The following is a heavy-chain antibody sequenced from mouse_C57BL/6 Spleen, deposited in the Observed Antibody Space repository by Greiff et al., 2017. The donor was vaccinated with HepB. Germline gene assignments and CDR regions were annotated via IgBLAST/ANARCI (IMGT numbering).Heavy chain of an antibody. J-gene: IGHJ2*01. D-gene: IGHD1-1*01. Sequence: QVQLQQSGAELARPGASVKLSCKASGYTFTSYGISWVKQRTGQGLEWIGEIYPRSGNTYYNEKFKGKATLTADKSSSTAYMELRSLTSEDSAVYFCARWWGTTVVAQYYFDYWGQGTTLTVSS. CDR2: IYPRSGNT. V-gene: IGHV1-81*01. CDR3: ARWWGTTVVAQYYFDY. CDR1: GYTFTSYG.